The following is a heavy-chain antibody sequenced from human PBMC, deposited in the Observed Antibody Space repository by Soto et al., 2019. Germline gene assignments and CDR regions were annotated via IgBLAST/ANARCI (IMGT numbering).Heavy chain of an antibody. CDR3: ARVSLSSSWPRFALHYYGMDV. CDR2: IYHSGST. D-gene: IGHD6-13*01. J-gene: IGHJ6*02. CDR1: GCSISSSNW. Sequence: PSETLSLTFAVSGCSISSSNWWSWVRQPPGKGLEWIGEIYHSGSTNYNPSLKSRVTISVDKSKNQFSLKLSSVTAADTAVYYCARVSLSSSWPRFALHYYGMDVWGQGTTVTVSS. V-gene: IGHV4-4*02.